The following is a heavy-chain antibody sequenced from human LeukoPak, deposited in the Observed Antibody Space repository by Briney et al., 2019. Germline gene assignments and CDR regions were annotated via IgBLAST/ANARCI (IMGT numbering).Heavy chain of an antibody. CDR2: IYHSGST. V-gene: IGHV4-30-2*01. CDR1: GGSISSGGYY. Sequence: SETLSLTCTVSGGSISSGGYYWSWIRQPPGKGLEWIGYIYHSGSTYYNPSLKSRVTISVDRSKNQFSLKLSSVTAADTAVYYCARHGVGGSYGGNRGRAFDYWGQGTLVTVSS. J-gene: IGHJ4*02. CDR3: ARHGVGGSYGGNRGRAFDY. D-gene: IGHD4-23*01.